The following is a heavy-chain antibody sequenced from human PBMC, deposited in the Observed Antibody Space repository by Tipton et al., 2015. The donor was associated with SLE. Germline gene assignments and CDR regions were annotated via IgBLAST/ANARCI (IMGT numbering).Heavy chain of an antibody. CDR2: INHSGNT. Sequence: TLSLTCAVYGGSFSGNYWSWIRQSPGKGLEWIGEINHSGNTNYNPSLKSRVTISVDSFKNQFSLRLNSVTAADTAIYYCAREEGSGGGILDYWGQGILVTVSS. D-gene: IGHD2-15*01. J-gene: IGHJ4*02. CDR1: GGSFSGNY. V-gene: IGHV4-34*01. CDR3: AREEGSGGGILDY.